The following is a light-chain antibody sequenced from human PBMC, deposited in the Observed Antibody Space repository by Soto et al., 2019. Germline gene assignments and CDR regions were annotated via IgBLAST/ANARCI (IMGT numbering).Light chain of an antibody. CDR3: CSYPGSHTWV. J-gene: IGLJ3*02. Sequence: QSALTQPPSASGSPGQSVTIPCTGTYSDIGAYNYVSWYQQRPGEAPKLIIYEVSKRPSGVPDRFSGSKSGNTASLTISGLQAEDEADYYCCSYPGSHTWVFGGGTKVTVL. CDR2: EVS. CDR1: YSDIGAYNY. V-gene: IGLV2-8*01.